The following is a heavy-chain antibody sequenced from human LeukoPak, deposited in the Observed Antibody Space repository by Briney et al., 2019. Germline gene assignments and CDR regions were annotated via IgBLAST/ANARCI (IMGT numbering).Heavy chain of an antibody. J-gene: IGHJ4*02. CDR2: INHSGST. CDR3: ARDISDYGDYGGGLDY. D-gene: IGHD4-17*01. CDR1: GGSISSYY. V-gene: IGHV4-34*01. Sequence: SETLSLTCTVSGGSISSYYWSWIRQPPGKGLEWIGEINHSGSTNYNPSLKSRVTISVDTSKIQFSLKLSSVTAADTAVYYCARDISDYGDYGGGLDYWGQGTLVTVSS.